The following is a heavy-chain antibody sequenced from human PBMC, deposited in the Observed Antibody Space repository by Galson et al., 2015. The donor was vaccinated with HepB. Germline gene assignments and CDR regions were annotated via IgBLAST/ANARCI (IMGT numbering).Heavy chain of an antibody. CDR2: ISHDGNDK. CDR3: AKVGSPQRLFFLFDY. J-gene: IGHJ4*02. V-gene: IGHV3-30*18. CDR1: GFTFSTYA. Sequence: SLRLSCAASGFTFSTYAMHWVRQAPGRGLEWVALISHDGNDKYYADSVKGRFTISRDSSKNTLHLQMNSLRAEDTAVYYCAKVGSPQRLFFLFDYWGQGTLVTVSS. D-gene: IGHD1-14*01.